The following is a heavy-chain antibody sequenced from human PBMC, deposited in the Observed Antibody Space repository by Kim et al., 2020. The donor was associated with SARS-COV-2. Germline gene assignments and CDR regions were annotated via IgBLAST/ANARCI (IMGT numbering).Heavy chain of an antibody. CDR2: ISYDGSNK. V-gene: IGHV3-30-3*01. Sequence: GGSLRLSCAASGFTFSSYAMHWVRQAPGKGLEWVAVISYDGSNKYYADSVKGRFTISRDNSKNTLYLQINSLRAEDTAVYYCARDQIAAAGTGIDYWGQGTLVTVSS. CDR3: ARDQIAAAGTGIDY. CDR1: GFTFSSYA. D-gene: IGHD6-13*01. J-gene: IGHJ4*02.